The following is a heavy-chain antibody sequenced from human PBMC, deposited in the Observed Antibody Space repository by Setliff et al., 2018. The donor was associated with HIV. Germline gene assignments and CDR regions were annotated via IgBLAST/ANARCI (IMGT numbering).Heavy chain of an antibody. D-gene: IGHD2-2*01. CDR1: GYSISSNEW. J-gene: IGHJ3*02. Sequence: PSETLSLTCAVSGYSISSNEWLGWIRQSPGKGLAWIGYISNSGKTYYNPSLNSRVTLSADTSKNQLSLKLSSVTAVDTAVYYCAKTVPHSTAQDAFDIWGQGTMVTVS. CDR2: ISNSGKT. V-gene: IGHV4-28*01. CDR3: AKTVPHSTAQDAFDI.